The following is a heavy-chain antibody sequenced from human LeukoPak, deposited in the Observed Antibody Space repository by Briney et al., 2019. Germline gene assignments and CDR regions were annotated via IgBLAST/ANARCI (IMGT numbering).Heavy chain of an antibody. CDR3: TTGGRSGVALEQ. V-gene: IGHV3-53*01. CDR1: GFIASSNY. CDR2: IYSGGST. D-gene: IGHD1/OR15-1a*01. J-gene: IGHJ4*02. Sequence: PGGSLRLSCVVCGFIASSNYMTWVRQAPGKGLDWISLIYSGGSTYYADSVMGRFTISRDNSKTTLFLQMNSLKAEDTAVYYCTTGGRSGVALEQWGQGTLVTVSS.